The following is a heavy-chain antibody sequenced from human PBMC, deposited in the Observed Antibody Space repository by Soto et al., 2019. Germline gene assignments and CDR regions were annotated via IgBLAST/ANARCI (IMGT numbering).Heavy chain of an antibody. J-gene: IGHJ4*02. Sequence: QVQLQESGPGLVKPSQTLSLTCTVSGGSISSGGYYWSWIRQRPGKGLEWIGYIYYSGSTYYNPSLKRRVTIPVATSKNQFSLKLSSVTAADTAVYYCARAGSRAGATAADYWGQGTLVTVSS. CDR1: GGSISSGGYY. D-gene: IGHD1-26*01. V-gene: IGHV4-31*03. CDR2: IYYSGST. CDR3: ARAGSRAGATAADY.